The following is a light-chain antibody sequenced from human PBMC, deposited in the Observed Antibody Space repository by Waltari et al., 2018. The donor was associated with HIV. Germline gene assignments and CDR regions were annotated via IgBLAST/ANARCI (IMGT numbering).Light chain of an antibody. V-gene: IGLV2-8*01. CDR3: SSFANRDGFYVL. CDR2: EVT. J-gene: IGLJ2*01. Sequence: QSALTQPPSASGSPGQSVTLSCTGTNSDIGTYDYVSWYQQHPGKAPKHVISEVTKRPSGVSDRFSGSKSGNTAFLTVSGLQAEDEADYYCSSFANRDGFYVLFGGGTRLTVL. CDR1: NSDIGTYDY.